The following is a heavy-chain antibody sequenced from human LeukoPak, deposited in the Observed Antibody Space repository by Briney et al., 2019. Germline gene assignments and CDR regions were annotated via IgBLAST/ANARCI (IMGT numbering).Heavy chain of an antibody. CDR3: ARDGDYGDYFDY. CDR1: GGSISSYY. V-gene: IGHV4-59*01. Sequence: SETLSLTCTVSGGSISSYYWSWIRQPPGKGLEWIGYIYYSGSTNYNPSLKSRVTISVDTSKNQFSLKLSSVTAADTAVYYCARDGDYGDYFDYWGQGTLVTVSS. D-gene: IGHD4-17*01. CDR2: IYYSGST. J-gene: IGHJ4*02.